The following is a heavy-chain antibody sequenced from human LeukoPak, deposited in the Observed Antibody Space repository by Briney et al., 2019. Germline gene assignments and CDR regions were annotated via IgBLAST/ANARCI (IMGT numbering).Heavy chain of an antibody. V-gene: IGHV3-74*01. CDR1: GFTFSSYW. CDR3: ARASYSNYGPWFDP. CDR2: INSDGSST. D-gene: IGHD4-11*01. J-gene: IGHJ5*02. Sequence: PGGSLRLSCAASGFTFSSYWMHWVRQAPGKGLVWVSRINSDGSSTSYADSVKGRFTISRDNAKNTLYLQMNSLGAEDTAVYYCARASYSNYGPWFDPWGQGTLVTVSS.